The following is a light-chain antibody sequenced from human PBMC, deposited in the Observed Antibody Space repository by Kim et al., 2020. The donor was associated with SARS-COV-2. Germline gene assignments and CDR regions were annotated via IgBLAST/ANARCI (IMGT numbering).Light chain of an antibody. CDR3: QQYNSYVLT. V-gene: IGKV1-5*03. Sequence: ASVGDRVTITCRASQSISSWLAWYQQKPGKAPKLLIYKASSLESGVPSRFSGSGSGTEFTLTISSLQPDDFATYYCQQYNSYVLTFGGGTKVDIK. CDR1: QSISSW. J-gene: IGKJ4*01. CDR2: KAS.